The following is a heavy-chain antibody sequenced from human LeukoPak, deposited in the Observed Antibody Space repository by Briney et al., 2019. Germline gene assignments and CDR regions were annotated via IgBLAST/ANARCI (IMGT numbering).Heavy chain of an antibody. CDR3: ARGSTLRGDSPYFLDY. D-gene: IGHD3-10*01. V-gene: IGHV1-2*02. CDR2: IDPNSGGT. CDR1: GYTFTDYY. Sequence: ASVKVSCKASGYTFTDYYMHWVRQAPGQGLEWMGWIDPNSGGTNYAQKFQGRVTMTRDPSISTAYMELSRLRSDDTAVYYCARGSTLRGDSPYFLDYWGQGTLVAVSS. J-gene: IGHJ4*02.